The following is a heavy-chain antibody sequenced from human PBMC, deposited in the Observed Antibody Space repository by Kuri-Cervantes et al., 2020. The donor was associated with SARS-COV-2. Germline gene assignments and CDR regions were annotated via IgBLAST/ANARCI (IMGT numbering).Heavy chain of an antibody. D-gene: IGHD6-19*01. Sequence: SETLSLTCTVSGGSISSYYWSWIRQPPGKGLEWIGYIYYSGSTNYNPSLKSRVTISVDTSKNQFSLKLSSVTAADTAVYYCARDPPPDSSGWYSAFDIWGQGTMVTVSS. V-gene: IGHV4-59*01. J-gene: IGHJ3*02. CDR1: GGSISSYY. CDR2: IYYSGST. CDR3: ARDPPPDSSGWYSAFDI.